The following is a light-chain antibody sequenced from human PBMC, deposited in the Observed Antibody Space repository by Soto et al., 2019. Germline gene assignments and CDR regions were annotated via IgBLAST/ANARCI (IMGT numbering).Light chain of an antibody. Sequence: QSALTQPRSVSGSPGQSVTISCTGTSSDVGSYKYDSWYQQHPGKAPKLMIYEVSDRPSGVPDRFSGSKSGNTASLTIAGLEAEEEDDYYCCSYAGSYTVVFGGGTKVTVL. J-gene: IGLJ3*02. CDR1: SSDVGSYKY. V-gene: IGLV2-11*01. CDR3: CSYAGSYTVV. CDR2: EVS.